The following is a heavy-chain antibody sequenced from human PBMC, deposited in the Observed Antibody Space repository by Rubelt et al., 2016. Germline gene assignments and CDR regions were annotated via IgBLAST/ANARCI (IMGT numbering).Heavy chain of an antibody. CDR1: GGSIIKYY. CDR3: ARQMGYYCIGGSCYANNWFDP. J-gene: IGHJ5*02. V-gene: IGHV4-4*07. CDR2: TYISGSP. Sequence: QVQLQESGPGLVKPSETLSLTCTVSGGSIIKYYWTWIRQPAGKGQECIRPTYISGSPKYNPSLKSRVTVSVDPSKTPAPVRLRSRTAADTAVYYCARQMGYYCIGGSCYANNWFDPGGQGTLVTVSS. D-gene: IGHD2-15*01.